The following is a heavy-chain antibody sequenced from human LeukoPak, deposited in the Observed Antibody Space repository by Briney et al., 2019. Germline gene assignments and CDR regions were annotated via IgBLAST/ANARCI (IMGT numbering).Heavy chain of an antibody. J-gene: IGHJ4*02. D-gene: IGHD6-13*01. Sequence: GGSLRLSCAASGFTFSSYAMSWVRQAPGKGLEWVSAISGSGGSTYYADSVKGRFTISRDNSKNTLYLQMNGLRAEDTAVYYCAKDPSPYSSSWNHFDYWGQGTLVTVSS. CDR3: AKDPSPYSSSWNHFDY. CDR1: GFTFSSYA. V-gene: IGHV3-23*01. CDR2: ISGSGGST.